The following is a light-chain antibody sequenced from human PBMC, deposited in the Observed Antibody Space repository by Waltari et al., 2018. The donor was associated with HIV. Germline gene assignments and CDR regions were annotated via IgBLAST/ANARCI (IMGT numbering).Light chain of an antibody. CDR2: SNN. J-gene: IGLJ3*02. Sequence: QSVLTQPPSASGTPGQRVTISCSGSSSNIGSNTVNWYQQLPGTAPKLLIYSNNHRPSGVADRFSGYKSGTSASLAISGLQSEDEADYYCAAWDDSLNGPVFGGGTKLTVL. V-gene: IGLV1-44*01. CDR3: AAWDDSLNGPV. CDR1: SSNIGSNT.